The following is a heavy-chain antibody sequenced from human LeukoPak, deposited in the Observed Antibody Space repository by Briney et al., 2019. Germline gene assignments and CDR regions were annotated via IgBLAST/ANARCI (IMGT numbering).Heavy chain of an antibody. V-gene: IGHV3-33*02. D-gene: IGHD1-26*01. CDR1: GFTFRTYG. CDR2: IWNDASNK. Sequence: GGSLRLSCATSGFTFRTYGMHWVRQAPGKGLEWVAVIWNDASNKYYADSAKGRFTISRDYSMKTVTLQMNSLRVEDTAVYFCARGVGAIGGALDHWGQGALVTVSS. CDR3: ARGVGAIGGALDH. J-gene: IGHJ4*02.